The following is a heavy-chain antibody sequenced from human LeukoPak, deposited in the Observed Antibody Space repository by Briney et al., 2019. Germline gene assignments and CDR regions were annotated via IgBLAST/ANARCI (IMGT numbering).Heavy chain of an antibody. CDR1: GFTFSTYA. Sequence: PGGSLIPSCAASGFTFSTYAMSWVRQAPGTALEWVAALSGSGGSTYYAASVKGRFAISRDNSKNTLYLQMNSMRAEDTAIYYCAKCLDAYSRMGFDYWGRGNVVMVSS. J-gene: IGHJ4*02. V-gene: IGHV3-23*01. D-gene: IGHD5-24*01. CDR2: LSGSGGST. CDR3: AKCLDAYSRMGFDY.